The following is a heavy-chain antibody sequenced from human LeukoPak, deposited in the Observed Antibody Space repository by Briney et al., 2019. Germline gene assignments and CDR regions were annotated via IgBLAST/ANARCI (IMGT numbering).Heavy chain of an antibody. D-gene: IGHD4-17*01. J-gene: IGHJ4*02. Sequence: ASVNVSSTPSGYTFPTDSISSVRQAPGQGLGGMGWISTYNANTKYAQKCQGRVTITTDTSTSTVHLELRSLGSDDTAVYYCASWAPRYGDYVEYFDYWGQGTLVTVSS. CDR2: ISTYNANT. CDR3: ASWAPRYGDYVEYFDY. CDR1: GYTFPTDS. V-gene: IGHV1-18*01.